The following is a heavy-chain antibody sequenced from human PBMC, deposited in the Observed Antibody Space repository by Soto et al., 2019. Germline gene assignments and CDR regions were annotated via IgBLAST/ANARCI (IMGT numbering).Heavy chain of an antibody. CDR1: GYTFTSYG. CDR3: ARDSRFWSGYYKPYYFDY. Sequence: QVQLVQSGAEVKKPGASVKVSCKASGYTFTSYGISWVRQAPGQGLEWMGWISAYNGNTNYAQKLQGRVTMTTDTSTSTAYMELRSLRSDDTAVYYCARDSRFWSGYYKPYYFDYWGQGTLVTVSS. D-gene: IGHD3-3*01. V-gene: IGHV1-18*01. J-gene: IGHJ4*02. CDR2: ISAYNGNT.